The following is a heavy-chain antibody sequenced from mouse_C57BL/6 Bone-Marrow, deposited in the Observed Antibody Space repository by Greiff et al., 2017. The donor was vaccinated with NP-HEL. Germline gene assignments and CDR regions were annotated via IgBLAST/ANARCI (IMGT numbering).Heavy chain of an antibody. V-gene: IGHV1-15*01. J-gene: IGHJ1*03. CDR2: IDPETGGT. CDR1: GYTFTDYE. CDR3: TRKGVRGYFDV. D-gene: IGHD2-5*01. Sequence: QVQLQQPGAELVRPGASVTLSCKASGYTFTDYEMHWVKQTPVHGLEWIGAIDPETGGTAYNQKFKGKAILTADKSSSTAYMELRSLTSEDSAVYYCTRKGVRGYFDVWGTGTTVTVSS.